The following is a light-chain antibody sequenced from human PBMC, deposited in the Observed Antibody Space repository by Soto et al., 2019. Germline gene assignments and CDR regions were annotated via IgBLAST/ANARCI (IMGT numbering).Light chain of an antibody. CDR2: GAS. Sequence: EIVMTQSPATLSVSPGERATLSCRASQSVSSNLAWYQQKPGQAPRRLIYGASTRATGIPARFSGSGSGTEFTLTIRSLQSEDFAVDYCQQYNNWPQTCGQGTKVEIK. CDR1: QSVSSN. V-gene: IGKV3-15*01. CDR3: QQYNNWPQT. J-gene: IGKJ1*01.